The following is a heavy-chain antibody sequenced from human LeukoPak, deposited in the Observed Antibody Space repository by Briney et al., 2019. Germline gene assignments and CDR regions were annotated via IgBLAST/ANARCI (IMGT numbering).Heavy chain of an antibody. V-gene: IGHV3-33*01. CDR2: IWYDGSNK. J-gene: IGHJ4*02. Sequence: IWYDGSNKYYADSVKGRFTISRDNSKNTLYLQMNSLRAEDTAVYYCARGGDYDYSGFIDYWGQGTLVTVSS. D-gene: IGHD4-11*01. CDR3: ARGGDYDYSGFIDY.